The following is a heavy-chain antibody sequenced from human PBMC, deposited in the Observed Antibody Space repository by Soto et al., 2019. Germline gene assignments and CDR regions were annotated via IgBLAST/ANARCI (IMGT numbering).Heavy chain of an antibody. CDR3: ARGCTPIDY. Sequence: QVQLVQSGAEVKKPGASVKVSCKASGYTFTNFGISWVRQAPGQVLEWMGWISAYNGNTNYAENFQGRVTMTTDTSTSTAYMELRSLISNDTDVYYGARGCTPIDYGCQETLVTVSS. V-gene: IGHV1-18*01. CDR1: GYTFTNFG. D-gene: IGHD2-15*01. CDR2: ISAYNGNT. J-gene: IGHJ4*02.